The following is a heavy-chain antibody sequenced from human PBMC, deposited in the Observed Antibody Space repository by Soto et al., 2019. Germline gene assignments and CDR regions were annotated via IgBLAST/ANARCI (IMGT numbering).Heavy chain of an antibody. J-gene: IGHJ4*02. Sequence: QVQLVQSGPEVKMPGASVKVSCKASGHTFTGHHMHWVRQAPGQGLEWMAYIDLDSSHTKYAQRFQGRVTTTRDTSITPAYRELSGLRSDDTALYYCGLEPTGTGGFAYWGQGTVLTVSS. CDR2: IDLDSSHT. V-gene: IGHV1-2*02. CDR3: GLEPTGTGGFAY. D-gene: IGHD7-27*01. CDR1: GHTFTGHH.